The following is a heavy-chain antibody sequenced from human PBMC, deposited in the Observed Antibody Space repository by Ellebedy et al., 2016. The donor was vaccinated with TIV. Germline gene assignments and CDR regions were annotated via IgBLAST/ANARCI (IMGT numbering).Heavy chain of an antibody. Sequence: PGGSLRLSCVTSGFTFSTYAMSWVRRAPGKGLEWVSAISGTGASTSNADSVKGRFSISRDNSKSTLYLQMNSLRAEDTAVYYCASGHRGISFGIWGQGTMVTVSS. CDR1: GFTFSTYA. J-gene: IGHJ3*02. CDR3: ASGHRGISFGI. V-gene: IGHV3-23*01. CDR2: ISGTGAST. D-gene: IGHD3-16*01.